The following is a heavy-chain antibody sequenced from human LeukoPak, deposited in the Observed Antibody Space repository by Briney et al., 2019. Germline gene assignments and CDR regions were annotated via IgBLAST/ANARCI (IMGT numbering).Heavy chain of an antibody. CDR3: ATDGIPGATTTLDY. CDR2: FDPEDGET. Sequence: GASVKVSCKASGYTFTGYYMHWVRQAPGKGLEWVGGFDPEDGETIYAPKFQARVTMTQDTYEDTAYMELSSLRSEDTAVYYCATDGIPGATTTLDYWGQGTLVTVSS. J-gene: IGHJ4*02. D-gene: IGHD1-26*01. V-gene: IGHV1-24*01. CDR1: GYTFTGYY.